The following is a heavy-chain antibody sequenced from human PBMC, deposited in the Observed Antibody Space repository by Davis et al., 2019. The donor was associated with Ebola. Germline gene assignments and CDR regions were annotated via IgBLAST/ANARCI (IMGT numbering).Heavy chain of an antibody. D-gene: IGHD6-19*01. CDR2: IHHSGRAT. CDR1: DYSISSGYY. V-gene: IGHV4-38-2*02. CDR3: AKGGSGWPSDYSYGMGV. Sequence: MPSETLSLTCIVSDYSISSGYYWGWIRQPPGKGLEWIGSIHHSGRATSYNPSLRSRVTISVDTSKNQFSLKLSSVIAADTAVYYCAKGGSGWPSDYSYGMGVWGKGTTVTVSS. J-gene: IGHJ6*04.